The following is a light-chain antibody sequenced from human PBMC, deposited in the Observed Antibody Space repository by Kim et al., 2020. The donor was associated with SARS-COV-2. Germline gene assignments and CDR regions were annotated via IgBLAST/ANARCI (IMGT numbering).Light chain of an antibody. CDR3: NSRDSSGNHLV. J-gene: IGLJ3*02. Sequence: LGKTVRIKCQGDSRRNYYASWYQQKPRQAPVVVIYGRNDRPSGIPDRFSGSNSGNTASLTITGAQAEDEANYYCNSRDSSGNHLVFGGGTQLTVL. CDR1: SRRNYY. V-gene: IGLV3-19*01. CDR2: GRN.